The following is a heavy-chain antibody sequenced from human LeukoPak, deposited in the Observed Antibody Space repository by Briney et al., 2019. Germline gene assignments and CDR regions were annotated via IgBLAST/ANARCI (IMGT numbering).Heavy chain of an antibody. J-gene: IGHJ4*02. V-gene: IGHV3-23*01. Sequence: GGSLRLSCAASGFTFSSYAMSWVRQAPGKGLEWVSVISGSGGSTYYADSMKGRFTISRYNSKNTLYLQMNSLRAEDTAVYYCAKDPKYSNNWYYFDYWGQGTLVTVSS. D-gene: IGHD6-13*01. CDR1: GFTFSSYA. CDR3: AKDPKYSNNWYYFDY. CDR2: ISGSGGST.